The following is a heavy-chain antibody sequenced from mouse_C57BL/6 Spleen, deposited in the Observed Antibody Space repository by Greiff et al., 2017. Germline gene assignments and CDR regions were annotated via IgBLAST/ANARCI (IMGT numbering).Heavy chain of an antibody. Sequence: EVQLQESGPGLVKPSQSLSLTCSVSGYSITSGYYWYWIRQFPGNKLEWMGYISYDGSNNYNPSRKNRISITRDTSKNQFFQKLNSVTTEDTATYDCARADSHAMDYWGQGTSVTVSS. V-gene: IGHV3-6*01. J-gene: IGHJ4*01. CDR1: GYSITSGYY. CDR2: ISYDGSN. CDR3: ARADSHAMDY. D-gene: IGHD2-4*01.